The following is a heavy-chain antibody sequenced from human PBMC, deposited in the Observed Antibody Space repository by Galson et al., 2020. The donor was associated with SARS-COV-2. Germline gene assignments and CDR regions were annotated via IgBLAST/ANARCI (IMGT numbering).Heavy chain of an antibody. CDR2: IYHSGST. J-gene: IGHJ4*02. V-gene: IGHV4-38-2*02. CDR1: GYSISSGYY. Sequence: ASETLSLTCTVSGYSISSGYYWGWIRQPPGKGLEWIGSIYHSGSTYYNPSLKSQVTISVDTSKNQFSLKLSSVTAADTAVYYCARDYVAGAGAFDYWGQGTLVTVSS. CDR3: ARDYVAGAGAFDY. D-gene: IGHD3-10*02.